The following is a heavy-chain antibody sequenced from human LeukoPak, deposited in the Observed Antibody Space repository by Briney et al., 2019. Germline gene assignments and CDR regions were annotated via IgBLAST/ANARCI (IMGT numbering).Heavy chain of an antibody. D-gene: IGHD3-3*01. CDR3: AGEAAGRFYMDV. CDR2: IYYSGST. J-gene: IGHJ6*03. V-gene: IGHV4-59*01. CDR1: GVSISNNY. Sequence: PSETLSLTCTVSGVSISNNYWSWIRQPPGKGLEWIGYIYYSGSTDHNPSLKSRVTISIDTSKNQVSLNLTSVTAADTAVYYCAGEAAGRFYMDVWGKGTTVTVSS.